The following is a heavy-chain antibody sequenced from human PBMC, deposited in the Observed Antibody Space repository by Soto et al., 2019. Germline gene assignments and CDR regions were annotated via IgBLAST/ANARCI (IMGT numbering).Heavy chain of an antibody. Sequence: QLQLQESGPGLVKPSETLSLTCTLSGDSIRGSNFYWAWIRQPPGQELEWVGTVYYSGSTYYHPSLKSRVTLSVDPTKNQFSLRLSSATASDTGTYFCARHGGTTPFDFWGQGIQVAVYS. D-gene: IGHD4-17*01. CDR2: VYYSGST. V-gene: IGHV4-39*01. CDR1: GDSIRGSNFY. J-gene: IGHJ4*02. CDR3: ARHGGTTPFDF.